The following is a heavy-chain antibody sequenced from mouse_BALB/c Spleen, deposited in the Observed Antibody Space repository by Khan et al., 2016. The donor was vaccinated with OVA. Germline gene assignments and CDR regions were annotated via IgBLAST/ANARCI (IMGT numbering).Heavy chain of an antibody. J-gene: IGHJ4*01. CDR1: GFSLTDYG. CDR2: LWSDGST. CDR3: AKQPHHHYYIMDY. V-gene: IGHV2-6-1*01. Sequence: QVQLKQSGPGLVAPSQNLSLTCTISGFSLTDYGVHWVRQPPGKGLEWLVVLWSDGSTAYNSALKSRLSIIKDNSKSQIFLKMNSLQTDDTAMYHRAKQPHHHYYIMDYWGQGTSVTVSS.